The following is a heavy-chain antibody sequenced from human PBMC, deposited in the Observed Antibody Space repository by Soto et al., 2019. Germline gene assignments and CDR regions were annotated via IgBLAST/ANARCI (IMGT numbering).Heavy chain of an antibody. Sequence: QVQLVQSGSEVKKPGASVRVTCKASGYTFRNYGISWVREAPGQGLEWMGWVSAYNRNSNYAQKFEDRVIMTAATATSTAYSEWTGLRSDDTAIYYFTRDRQWEPLLYWGQGTLVTVSS. V-gene: IGHV1-18*01. J-gene: IGHJ4*02. CDR1: GYTFRNYG. D-gene: IGHD1-26*01. CDR2: VSAYNRNS. CDR3: TRDRQWEPLLY.